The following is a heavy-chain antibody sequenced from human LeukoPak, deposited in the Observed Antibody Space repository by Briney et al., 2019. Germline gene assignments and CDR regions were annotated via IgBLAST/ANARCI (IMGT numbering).Heavy chain of an antibody. CDR1: GGSISNYY. CDR2: ISYSGRT. CDR3: ARGVTAMAH. J-gene: IGHJ4*02. V-gene: IGHV4-59*01. Sequence: SEPLSLTCTVSGGSISNYYWSWIRQPPGKGLECIGYISYSGRTNYNPSLKSRVTISVDTSKNQFSLKLSSVTAADTAVYYCARGVTAMAHWGQGTLVTVSS. D-gene: IGHD5-18*01.